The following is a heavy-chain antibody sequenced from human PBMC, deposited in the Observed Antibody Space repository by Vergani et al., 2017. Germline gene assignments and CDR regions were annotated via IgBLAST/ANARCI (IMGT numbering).Heavy chain of an antibody. D-gene: IGHD2-8*01. Sequence: QVQLQESGPGLVKPSETLSLTCTVSGGSISSYYWSWIRQPPGKGLEWIGYIYYSGSTNYNPSLKSRVIMSVDTSKNQFFLKLSSVTAADTAVYYCARGETDTDIVLRTGMDVWGQGTTVTVSS. J-gene: IGHJ6*02. CDR1: GGSISSYY. CDR3: ARGETDTDIVLRTGMDV. V-gene: IGHV4-59*01. CDR2: IYYSGST.